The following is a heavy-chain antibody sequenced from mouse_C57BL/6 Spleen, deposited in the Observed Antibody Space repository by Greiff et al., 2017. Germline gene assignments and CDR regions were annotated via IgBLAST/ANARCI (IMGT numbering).Heavy chain of an antibody. J-gene: IGHJ2*01. CDR1: GYSITSGYY. Sequence: DVKLQESGPGLVKPSQSLSLTCSVTGYSITSGYYWNWIRQFPGNKLEWMGYISYDGSNNYNPSLKNRISITRDTSKNRFFLKLNSVTTEDTATYYCARGDSLYGYFDYWGQGTTLTVSS. D-gene: IGHD6-1*01. V-gene: IGHV3-6*01. CDR3: ARGDSLYGYFDY. CDR2: ISYDGSN.